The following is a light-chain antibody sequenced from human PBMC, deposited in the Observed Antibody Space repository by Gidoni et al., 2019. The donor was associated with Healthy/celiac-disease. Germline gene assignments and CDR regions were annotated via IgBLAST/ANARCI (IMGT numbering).Light chain of an antibody. CDR3: QQYNNWPLWT. Sequence: EIVMTQSPATLPVSPGERATLSCRASQSVSSNLAWYQQKPGQAPRLLIYGASTRATGIPARFSGSGSGTEFTLTINSVQSEDFAVYYCQQYNNWPLWTFGQGTKVEIK. CDR2: GAS. V-gene: IGKV3-15*01. J-gene: IGKJ1*01. CDR1: QSVSSN.